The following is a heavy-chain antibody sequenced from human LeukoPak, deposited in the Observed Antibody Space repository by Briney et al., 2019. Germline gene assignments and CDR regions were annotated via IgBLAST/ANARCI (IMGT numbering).Heavy chain of an antibody. V-gene: IGHV1-69*13. D-gene: IGHD4-17*01. J-gene: IGHJ4*02. CDR3: ARGTAVERYGDLQF. CDR1: GYTFTSYG. Sequence: PPASVKVSCKASGYTFTSYGISWVRQAPGQGLEWMGGIIPIFGTANYAQKFQGRVTITADEPTSTAYMELSSLRSEDTAVYYCARGTAVERYGDLQFWGQGTLVTVSS. CDR2: IIPIFGTA.